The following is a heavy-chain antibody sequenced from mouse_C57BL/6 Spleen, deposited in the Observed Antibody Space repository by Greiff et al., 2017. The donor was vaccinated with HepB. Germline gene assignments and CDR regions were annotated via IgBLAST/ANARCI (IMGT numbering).Heavy chain of an antibody. V-gene: IGHV1-82*01. D-gene: IGHD1-1*01. CDR1: GYAFSSSW. CDR3: ARQFITTGYFDY. Sequence: VMLVESGPELVKPGASVKISCKASGYAFSSSWMNWVKQRPGKGLEWIGRIYPGDGDTNYNGKFKGKATLTADKSSSTAYMQLSSLTSEDSAVYFCARQFITTGYFDYWGQGTTLTVSS. CDR2: IYPGDGDT. J-gene: IGHJ2*01.